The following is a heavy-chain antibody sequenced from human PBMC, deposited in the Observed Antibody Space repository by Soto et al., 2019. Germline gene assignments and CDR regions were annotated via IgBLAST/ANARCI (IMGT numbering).Heavy chain of an antibody. J-gene: IGHJ4*02. D-gene: IGHD3-10*01. CDR1: GGSISSGGHY. CDR2: IFHDGTA. CDR3: ARLVYDTRLNYMYFDF. V-gene: IGHV4-31*03. Sequence: SETLSLTCTVSGGSISSGGHYWNWIRQHPGKGLEYIGEIFHDGTANYYPSFERRVAISVDTSKNQFSLKLTSVTAADTAIYFCARLVYDTRLNYMYFDFWGQGALVTVSS.